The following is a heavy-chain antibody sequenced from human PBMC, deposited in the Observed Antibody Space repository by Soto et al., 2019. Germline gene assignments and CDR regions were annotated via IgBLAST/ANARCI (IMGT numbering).Heavy chain of an antibody. J-gene: IGHJ4*02. CDR2: ISDYNGKT. V-gene: IGHV1-18*04. CDR1: GYTYASYG. Sequence: VASVKVSCKASGYTYASYGISWVRQAPGQGLEWMGWISDYNGKTNYAKKFQARVTMTTDTSTSTSNMELTSLNSDDTAVYYCARVPPNHYGGNDHYYFDSWRKGLLVPVSS. D-gene: IGHD4-17*01. CDR3: ARVPPNHYGGNDHYYFDS.